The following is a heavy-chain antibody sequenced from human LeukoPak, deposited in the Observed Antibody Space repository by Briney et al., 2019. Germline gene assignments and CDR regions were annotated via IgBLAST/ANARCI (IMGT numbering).Heavy chain of an antibody. Sequence: GGSLRLSCAASGFTFRTSWMHWVRQAPGKGLVWVSRMNIDGSSTSYADSVRGRFIISRDNAKNTLYLQMNSPMAEDTAVYYCASGYTYALGWGQGTLVTVPS. CDR2: MNIDGSST. J-gene: IGHJ4*02. D-gene: IGHD5-18*01. V-gene: IGHV3-74*01. CDR3: ASGYTYALG. CDR1: GFTFRTSW.